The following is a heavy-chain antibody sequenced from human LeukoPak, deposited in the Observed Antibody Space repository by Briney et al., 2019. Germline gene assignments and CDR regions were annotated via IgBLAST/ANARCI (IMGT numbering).Heavy chain of an antibody. CDR3: AREGSWRGYYYMDV. Sequence: GGSLRLSCAASGFTFSSYNMNWVRQTPGQGLEWVSSITSGSSHIYYADSVKGRFTISRDNAKNSLYLQMNSLRAEDTAVYYCAREGSWRGYYYMDVWGKGTTVTVSS. J-gene: IGHJ6*03. CDR1: GFTFSSYN. D-gene: IGHD3-10*01. CDR2: ITSGSSHI. V-gene: IGHV3-21*01.